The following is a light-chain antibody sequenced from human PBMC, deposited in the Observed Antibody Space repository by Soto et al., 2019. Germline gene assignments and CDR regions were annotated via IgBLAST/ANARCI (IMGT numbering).Light chain of an antibody. J-gene: IGKJ5*01. CDR2: GAS. CDR1: QRVRSR. Sequence: EIVMTQSPGTLSLSAGERASLSCRGSQRVRSRLSWYQHNPGQPPRLLISGASSRATGIPDRFSGSGFATDFTLTISRLEPEDFGLYYCQHYAGGSRITFGQASRLDIK. V-gene: IGKV3-20*01. CDR3: QHYAGGSRIT.